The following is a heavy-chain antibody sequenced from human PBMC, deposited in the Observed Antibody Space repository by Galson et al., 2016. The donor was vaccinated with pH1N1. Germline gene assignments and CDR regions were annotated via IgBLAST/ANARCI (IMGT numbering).Heavy chain of an antibody. CDR2: ISTYNGTTTHTGDT. Sequence: SVKVSCKASGYTFSKHGISWLRQAPGQGLEWLGWISTYNGTTTHTGDTIYVQKFQGRVTITTDTSTSTAYMELRSLRSDDTAVYYCAREFLHCTKGRCYSVFYFDYWGQGTLVTVSS. CDR3: AREFLHCTKGRCYSVFYFDY. V-gene: IGHV1-18*01. CDR1: GYTFSKHG. J-gene: IGHJ4*02. D-gene: IGHD2-8*01.